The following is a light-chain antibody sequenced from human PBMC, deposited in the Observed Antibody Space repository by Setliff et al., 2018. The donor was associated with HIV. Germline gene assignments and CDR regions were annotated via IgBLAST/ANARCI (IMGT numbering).Light chain of an antibody. CDR2: DVI. J-gene: IGLJ1*01. CDR3: SSYAGSSNYV. V-gene: IGLV2-14*03. Sequence: QSVLTQPASVSGSPGQSITISCTGISSDVGGYYSVSWYQQHPGKAPKLMIYDVINRPSGVSNRFSGSRSGNTASLTISGLQVEDEADYYCSSYAGSSNYVFGTGTKVTVL. CDR1: SSDVGGYYS.